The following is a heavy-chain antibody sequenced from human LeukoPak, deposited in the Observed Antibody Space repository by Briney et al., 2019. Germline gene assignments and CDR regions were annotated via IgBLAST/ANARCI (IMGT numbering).Heavy chain of an antibody. D-gene: IGHD5-24*01. V-gene: IGHV4-59*08. CDR2: INYSGST. CDR1: GRSFTGYY. J-gene: IGHJ6*02. CDR3: ARHAEMPTEEVGYYYYGMDV. Sequence: SETLSLTCAVYGRSFTGYYWSWFRQPPGKGLEWIGYINYSGSTNYNPSLKSRVTISVDTSKNQFSLRLSSVTAADTAVYYCARHAEMPTEEVGYYYYGMDVWGQGATVTVSS.